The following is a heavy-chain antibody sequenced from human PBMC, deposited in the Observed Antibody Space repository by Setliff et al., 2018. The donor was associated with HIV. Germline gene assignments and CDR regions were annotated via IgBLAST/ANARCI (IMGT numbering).Heavy chain of an antibody. J-gene: IGHJ4*02. CDR2: INSNGRST. CDR3: ARVTGGSYYFDY. CDR1: GFSFSSHA. V-gene: IGHV3-64*02. D-gene: IGHD7-27*01. Sequence: HPGGSLRLSCEASGFSFSSHAMHWVRQAPGKGLEYVSSINSNGRSTSYADSVKGRFTISRDNSKNTLYLQMGSLRTEDMAVYFCARVTGGSYYFDYWGQGTLVTVSS.